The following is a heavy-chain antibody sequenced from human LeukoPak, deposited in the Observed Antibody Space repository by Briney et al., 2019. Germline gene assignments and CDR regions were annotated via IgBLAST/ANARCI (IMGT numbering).Heavy chain of an antibody. CDR3: AKARIAAAGTPVDY. D-gene: IGHD6-13*01. V-gene: IGHV3-23*01. J-gene: IGHJ4*02. Sequence: GGSLRLSCAASGFTFSSYAMSWVLQAPGKGLEWVSAISGSGGSTYYADSVKGRFTISRDNSKNTLYLQMNSLRAEDTAVYYCAKARIAAAGTPVDYWGQGTLVTVSS. CDR2: ISGSGGST. CDR1: GFTFSSYA.